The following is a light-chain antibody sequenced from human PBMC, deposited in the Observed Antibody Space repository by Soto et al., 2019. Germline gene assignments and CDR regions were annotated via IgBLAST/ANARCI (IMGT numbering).Light chain of an antibody. Sequence: DIQMTQSPSSLSASVGDRVTITCRASQGISNYLAWYQQKPGKVPKLLIYAASTLQSGVPSRFSGSGSGTDSTLTISSRQTEDVATYYCQKYNSAPPWTFGKGTRGEIK. CDR1: QGISNY. J-gene: IGKJ1*01. CDR3: QKYNSAPPWT. V-gene: IGKV1-27*01. CDR2: AAS.